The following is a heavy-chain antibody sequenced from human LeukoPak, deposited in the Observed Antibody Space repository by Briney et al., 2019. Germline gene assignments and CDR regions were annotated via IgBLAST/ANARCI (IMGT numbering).Heavy chain of an antibody. CDR3: ATAPAGWLVPFDY. CDR2: INPNSGGT. Sequence: VASVKVSCKASGYTFTGYYMHWVRQAPGQGLEWMGWINPNSGGTNYAQKFQGRVTMTRDTSISTAYMELSRLRSDDTAGYYCATAPAGWLVPFDYWGQGTLVTVSS. CDR1: GYTFTGYY. J-gene: IGHJ4*02. V-gene: IGHV1-2*02. D-gene: IGHD6-19*01.